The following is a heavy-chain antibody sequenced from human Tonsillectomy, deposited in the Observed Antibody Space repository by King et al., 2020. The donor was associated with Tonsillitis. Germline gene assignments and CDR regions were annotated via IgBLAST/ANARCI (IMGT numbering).Heavy chain of an antibody. CDR2: IYYSGST. CDR3: ARGPNGGNLLFDI. Sequence: QLQESGPGLVKPSETLSLTCTVSGDSIRTYYWSWIRQPPGKGLEWIGYIYYSGSTNYNPSLKSRVTISVDTSKNQFSLNLNSLTAADTAVYYCARGPNGGNLLFDIWGQGTVVTVSS. CDR1: GDSIRTYY. J-gene: IGHJ3*02. V-gene: IGHV4-59*01. D-gene: IGHD4-23*01.